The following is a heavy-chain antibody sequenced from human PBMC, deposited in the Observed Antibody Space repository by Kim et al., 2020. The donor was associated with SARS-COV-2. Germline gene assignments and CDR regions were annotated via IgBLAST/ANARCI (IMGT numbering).Heavy chain of an antibody. J-gene: IGHJ4*02. V-gene: IGHV3-9*01. Sequence: ADSVKGRLTISRDNAKHSLYLQMNSLRAEDTALYYCAKAAAPGIAAAGAYWGQGTLVTVSS. CDR3: AKAAAPGIAAAGAY. D-gene: IGHD6-13*01.